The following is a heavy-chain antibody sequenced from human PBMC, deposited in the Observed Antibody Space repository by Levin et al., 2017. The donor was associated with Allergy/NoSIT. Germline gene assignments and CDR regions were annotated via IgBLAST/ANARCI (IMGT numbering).Heavy chain of an antibody. CDR2: ISGSGGST. Sequence: PGGSLRLSCAASGFTFSSYAMSWVRQAPGKGLEWVSAISGSGGSTYYADSVKGRFTISRDNSKNTLYLQMNSLRAEDTAVYYCAKGPSPSGYYYGSGTARDYYGMDVWGQGTTVTVSS. V-gene: IGHV3-23*01. D-gene: IGHD3-10*01. CDR1: GFTFSSYA. J-gene: IGHJ6*02. CDR3: AKGPSPSGYYYGSGTARDYYGMDV.